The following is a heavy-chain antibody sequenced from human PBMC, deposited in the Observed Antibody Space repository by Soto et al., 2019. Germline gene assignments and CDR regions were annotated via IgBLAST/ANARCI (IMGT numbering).Heavy chain of an antibody. J-gene: IGHJ5*02. V-gene: IGHV3-30-3*01. CDR3: ARDMYSSDYFVKWFEP. Sequence: QVRLVESGGGVVQPGRSLRLSCTASGFSFSSYAMYWFRQPPGKGLEWVAVISHDGINKHYADSVKGRVTVSRDNSNPSLDWQLNSLRGEDTAMYYCARDMYSSDYFVKWFEPWGQGTLVTVSS. CDR1: GFSFSSYA. CDR2: ISHDGINK. D-gene: IGHD6-19*01.